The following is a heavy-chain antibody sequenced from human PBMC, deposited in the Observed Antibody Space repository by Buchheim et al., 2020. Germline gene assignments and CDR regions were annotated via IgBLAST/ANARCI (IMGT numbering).Heavy chain of an antibody. J-gene: IGHJ4*02. CDR1: GASISTGDYY. D-gene: IGHD3-16*02. Sequence: QVQLQESGPGLVKPSQPLSLTCTVSGASISTGDYYWSWIRQPPGKGLEWIGYIYYSGTTYYNPSLKSRVTISVDTSKNEFALKLSSVTAADTAVYYCARGYNYVRGSYRYFDYWGQGTL. CDR2: IYYSGTT. V-gene: IGHV4-30-4*01. CDR3: ARGYNYVRGSYRYFDY.